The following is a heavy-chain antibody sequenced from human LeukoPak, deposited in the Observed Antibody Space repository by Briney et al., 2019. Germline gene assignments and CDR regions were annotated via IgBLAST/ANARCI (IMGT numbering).Heavy chain of an antibody. CDR1: GFTFTKYW. V-gene: IGHV3-74*01. CDR2: INSDGSST. D-gene: IGHD6-19*01. J-gene: IGHJ4*02. Sequence: GGSLRLSCAASGFTFTKYWMHWVRQAPGKGLVWVSRINSDGSSTSYADSVKGRFTISRDNAKNTLYLQMNSLRAEDTAVYYCARSRIAVAAIDYWGQGTLVTVSS. CDR3: ARSRIAVAAIDY.